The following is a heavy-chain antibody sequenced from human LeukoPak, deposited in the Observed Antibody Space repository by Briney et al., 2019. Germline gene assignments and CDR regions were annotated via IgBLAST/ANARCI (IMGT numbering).Heavy chain of an antibody. CDR2: INHSGST. CDR1: GGSFSGYH. CDR3: ARGFGYGGNSYNWFAP. V-gene: IGHV4-34*01. Sequence: PSETLSLTCAVYGGSFSGYHWSWIRQPPGKGLEWIGEINHSGSTNYNPSLKSRVTISVDTSKNQFSLKLSSVTAADTAVYYCARGFGYGGNSYNWFAPWGQGTLVTVSS. J-gene: IGHJ5*02. D-gene: IGHD4-23*01.